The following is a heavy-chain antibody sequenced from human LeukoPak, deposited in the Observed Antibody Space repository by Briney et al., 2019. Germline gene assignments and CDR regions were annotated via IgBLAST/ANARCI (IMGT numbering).Heavy chain of an antibody. J-gene: IGHJ4*02. D-gene: IGHD3-22*01. CDR2: ISGDGGST. V-gene: IGHV3-43*02. CDR3: AKVKLRSANYYDSSGYILDY. CDR1: GFTFDDYA. Sequence: GGSLRLSCAASGFTFDDYAMHWVRQAPGKGLEWVSLISGDGGSTYYADSVKGRFTISRDNSKNSLYLQMNSLRTEDTALYYCAKVKLRSANYYDSSGYILDYWGQGTLVTVSS.